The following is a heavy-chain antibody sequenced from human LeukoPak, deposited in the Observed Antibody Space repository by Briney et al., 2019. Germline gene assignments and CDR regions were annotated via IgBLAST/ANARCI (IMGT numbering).Heavy chain of an antibody. CDR2: IYPGDSDT. CDR1: GYSFTSYW. D-gene: IGHD3-16*02. V-gene: IGHV5-51*01. Sequence: GESLKISCKGSGYSFTSYWIGWVRPMPGIGLEWMGIIYPGDSDTRYSPSFQGQVTISADKSISTAYLQWSSLKASDTAMYYCARRITFGGVIPDPWGQGTLVTVSS. J-gene: IGHJ5*02. CDR3: ARRITFGGVIPDP.